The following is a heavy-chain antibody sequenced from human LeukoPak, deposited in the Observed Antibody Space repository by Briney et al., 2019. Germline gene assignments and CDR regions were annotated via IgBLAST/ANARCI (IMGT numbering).Heavy chain of an antibody. Sequence: GGSLRLSCAASGFTFSSYGVSWVRQAPGKGLEWVSSISASGGSTYYADSVKGRFTISRDSSKNTLYLQMNNLRAEDTAVYYCAKEAGSSTSYHWGQGTLVTVSS. CDR2: ISASGGST. V-gene: IGHV3-23*01. CDR1: GFTFSSYG. D-gene: IGHD2-2*01. J-gene: IGHJ1*01. CDR3: AKEAGSSTSYH.